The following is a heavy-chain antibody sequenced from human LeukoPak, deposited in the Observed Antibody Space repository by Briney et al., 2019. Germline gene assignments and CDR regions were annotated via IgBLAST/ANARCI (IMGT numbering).Heavy chain of an antibody. D-gene: IGHD6-19*01. CDR3: ARGKACGGWYSSPIDY. V-gene: IGHV1-18*01. CDR2: ISAYNGNT. Sequence: ASVKVSCKASGYTFDDFGISWVRQAPGQGLEWMGWISAYNGNTNYAQKLQGRVTMTTDTSTSTAYMELRSLRSDDTAVYYCARGKACGGWYSSPIDYWGQGTLVTVSS. CDR1: GYTFDDFG. J-gene: IGHJ4*02.